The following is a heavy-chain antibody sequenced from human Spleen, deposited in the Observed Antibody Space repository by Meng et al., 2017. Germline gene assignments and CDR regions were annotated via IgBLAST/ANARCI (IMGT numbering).Heavy chain of an antibody. Sequence: SETLSLTCTVSGGSISRGSYYWSWIRQPAGKGLEWIGRIYTSGSTNYNPSLKSRVTISVDTSKNRYSLKLSSVTAAETAVYYCARDRGFGGVIAMNWFDPWGQGTLVTVSS. D-gene: IGHD3-16*02. CDR2: IYTSGST. J-gene: IGHJ5*02. CDR3: ARDRGFGGVIAMNWFDP. V-gene: IGHV4-61*02. CDR1: GGSISRGSYY.